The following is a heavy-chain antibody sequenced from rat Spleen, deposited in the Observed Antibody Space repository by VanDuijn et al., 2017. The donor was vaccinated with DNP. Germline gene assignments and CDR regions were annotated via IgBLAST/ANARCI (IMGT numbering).Heavy chain of an antibody. Sequence: EVQLVESGGALVQPGRSLILSCAASGFTFSDYGMAWVLQAPTKGLEWVASINYDGTNTYYRDSVKGRFTISRDNAKNTLYLQMESLRSEDTATYYCAKDGRAMDVWGQGTSVTVSS. J-gene: IGHJ4*01. CDR3: AKDGRAMDV. CDR1: GFTFSDYG. V-gene: IGHV5S13*01. D-gene: IGHD1-4*01. CDR2: INYDGTNT.